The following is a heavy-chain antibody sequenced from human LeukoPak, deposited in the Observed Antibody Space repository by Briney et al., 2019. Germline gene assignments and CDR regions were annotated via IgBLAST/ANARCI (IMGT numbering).Heavy chain of an antibody. J-gene: IGHJ5*02. Sequence: GGSLRLSCAASGFTFSSYAMHWVRQAPGKGLEGVAVISYDGSNKYYADSVKGRFTISRDNSKNTLYLQMNSLRAEDTAVYYCAREVTMIVVVTTWNWFDPWGQGTLVTVSS. D-gene: IGHD3-22*01. CDR3: AREVTMIVVVTTWNWFDP. CDR2: ISYDGSNK. V-gene: IGHV3-30*04. CDR1: GFTFSSYA.